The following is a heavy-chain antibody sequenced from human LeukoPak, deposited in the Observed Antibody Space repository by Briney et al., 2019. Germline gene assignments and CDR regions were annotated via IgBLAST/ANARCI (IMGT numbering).Heavy chain of an antibody. CDR2: ISGSGGST. CDR1: GFTFSSYA. Sequence: GGSLRLSCAASGFTFSSYAMSWVRQAPGKGLEWVSAISGSGGSTYYADSMKGRFTISRDNSKNTLYLQMNSLRAEDTAVYYCAFGYCSGGSCYSDFDAFDIWGQGTMVTVSS. J-gene: IGHJ3*02. V-gene: IGHV3-23*01. CDR3: AFGYCSGGSCYSDFDAFDI. D-gene: IGHD2-15*01.